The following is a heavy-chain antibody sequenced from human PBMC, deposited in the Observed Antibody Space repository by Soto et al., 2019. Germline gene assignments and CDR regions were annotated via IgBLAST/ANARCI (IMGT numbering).Heavy chain of an antibody. CDR3: ARYNTDFHSSGHPHVMGV. J-gene: IGHJ6*02. CDR1: EYGFSRYS. Sequence: ASVNVSCKSSEYGFSRYSFHWVRQAPGQGLELMGWIYAGNGDTKYSQKFQGRVTISRDTFASTTYLELGGLTSEDTALYFCARYNTDFHSSGHPHVMGVWGQGTTDTVS. V-gene: IGHV1-3*01. D-gene: IGHD3-22*01. CDR2: IYAGNGDT.